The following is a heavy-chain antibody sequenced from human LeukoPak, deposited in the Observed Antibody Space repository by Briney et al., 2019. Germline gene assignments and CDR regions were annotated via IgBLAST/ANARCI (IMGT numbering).Heavy chain of an antibody. CDR1: GCTFTDYY. V-gene: IGHV1-2*02. J-gene: IGHJ4*02. D-gene: IGHD2-15*01. CDR3: ARDAGYCTGGSCWYFDH. Sequence: GASVKVSCKASGCTFTDYYMHWVRQAPGQGLEWMGWINLNSGGTNFAQRFQGRVTMTRDTSISTAYMDLSRLISDDTAVYYCARDAGYCTGGSCWYFDHWGQGTLVTVSS. CDR2: INLNSGGT.